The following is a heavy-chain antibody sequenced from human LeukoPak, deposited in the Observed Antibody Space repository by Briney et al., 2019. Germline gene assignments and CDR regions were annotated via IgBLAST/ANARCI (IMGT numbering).Heavy chain of an antibody. D-gene: IGHD3-10*01. V-gene: IGHV1-69*05. J-gene: IGHJ3*02. CDR2: IIPMFGTA. CDR3: ASKADVLLESLGAFDI. CDR1: GGTFSSYA. Sequence: GASVKVSCKASGGTFSSYAMSWVRQAPGKGLEWMGGIIPMFGTANYAQKFKGRVTITTDESKSTAYMELSSLRSEDTAVYYCASKADVLLESLGAFDIWGQGTMVTVSS.